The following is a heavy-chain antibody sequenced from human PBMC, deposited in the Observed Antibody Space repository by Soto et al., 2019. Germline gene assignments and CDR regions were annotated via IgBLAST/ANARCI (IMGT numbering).Heavy chain of an antibody. CDR3: ARPLWRDDYNWGYFDL. J-gene: IGHJ2*01. CDR2: ISYDGSNK. Sequence: QVQLVESGGGVVQPGRSLRLSCVASGFTFSSYAMHWVRQAPGKGLEWVAVISYDGSNKYYADSVKGRFTISRDNSKNTLYLQMNSLRLEDTAVYYCARPLWRDDYNWGYFDLWGRGTLVTVSS. D-gene: IGHD4-4*01. CDR1: GFTFSSYA. V-gene: IGHV3-30-3*01.